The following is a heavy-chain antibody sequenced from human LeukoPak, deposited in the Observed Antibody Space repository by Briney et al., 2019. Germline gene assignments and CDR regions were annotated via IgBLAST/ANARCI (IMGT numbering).Heavy chain of an antibody. CDR1: GFTFSNYG. V-gene: IGHV3-30*02. CDR3: AKVRGGSYYALDGY. Sequence: PGGSLRLSCAASGFTFSNYGMHWVRQAPGKGLEWVAFIRYDGSNKYYADSVKGRFTISRDNSKNTLYLQMNSLRAEDTAVYYCAKVRGGSYYALDGYWGQGTLVTVSS. J-gene: IGHJ4*02. CDR2: IRYDGSNK. D-gene: IGHD1-26*01.